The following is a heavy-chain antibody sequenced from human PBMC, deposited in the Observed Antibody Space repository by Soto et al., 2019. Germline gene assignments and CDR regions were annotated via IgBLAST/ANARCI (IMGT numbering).Heavy chain of an antibody. CDR2: IYHSGST. D-gene: IGHD1-26*01. CDR1: GGSITSGNW. V-gene: IGHV4-4*02. Sequence: QVQLQESGPGLVKPSGTLSLTCAVSGGSITSGNWWSWVRQPPGKGLEWIGEIYHSGSTNYNPSLXXRXTXXVDKSKNQFSLKLSSVTAADTAVYYCARASGSYDYWGQGTLVTVSS. CDR3: ARASGSYDY. J-gene: IGHJ4*02.